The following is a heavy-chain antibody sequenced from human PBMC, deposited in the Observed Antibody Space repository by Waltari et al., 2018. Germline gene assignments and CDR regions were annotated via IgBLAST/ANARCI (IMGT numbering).Heavy chain of an antibody. V-gene: IGHV1-2*02. CDR1: GYTFTGYY. J-gene: IGHJ5*02. Sequence: QVQLVQSGAEVKKPGASVKVSCKASGYTFTGYYMHWVRQAPGQGLEGIGWIKPNGVGTNYAQKVQGRVTMTRETSSSPAYMELSRLRSDDTAVYYCARPAGSGSYYNTWFDPWGQGTLVTVSS. D-gene: IGHD3-10*01. CDR3: ARPAGSGSYYNTWFDP. CDR2: IKPNGVGT.